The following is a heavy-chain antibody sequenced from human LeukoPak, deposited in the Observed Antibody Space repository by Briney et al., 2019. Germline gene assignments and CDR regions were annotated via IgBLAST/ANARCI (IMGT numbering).Heavy chain of an antibody. CDR2: IRSKTYGGTT. CDR3: TGSFGQLTFFDY. D-gene: IGHD3-10*01. Sequence: PGGSLRLSCTASGFTFGDYSMSWVRQAPGKGLEWVGFIRSKTYGGTTEYAASVKGRFTISRDDSKSIAYLQINSLKTEDTAVYYCTGSFGQLTFFDYWGQGTLVTVSS. V-gene: IGHV3-49*04. J-gene: IGHJ4*02. CDR1: GFTFGDYS.